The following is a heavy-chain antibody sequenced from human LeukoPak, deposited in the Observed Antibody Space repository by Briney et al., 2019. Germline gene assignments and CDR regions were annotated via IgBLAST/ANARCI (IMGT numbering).Heavy chain of an antibody. J-gene: IGHJ6*03. CDR3: ARDGGYYGSGSYYTGRYYYYMDV. D-gene: IGHD3-10*01. Sequence: SETLSLTCTVSSGSISSYYWSWIRQPPGEGLDWIGYIYYSVSTNYNPSLKSRVTISVDTSKTQFSLKLSSVTAADTAVYYCARDGGYYGSGSYYTGRYYYYMDVWGKGTTVTVSS. CDR2: IYYSVST. CDR1: SGSISSYY. V-gene: IGHV4-59*01.